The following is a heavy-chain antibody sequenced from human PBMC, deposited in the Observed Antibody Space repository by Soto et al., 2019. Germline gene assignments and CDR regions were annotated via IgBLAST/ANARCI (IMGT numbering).Heavy chain of an antibody. CDR3: ARGRTDYAYFES. D-gene: IGHD3-16*01. Sequence: PGGSLRLSCAASGIAFKSHTMYWVRQPPGKGLEWVSYISSGGSSTQYADSVKGRFTISRDNARNSLSLQMNGLRDEDTAIYYCARGRTDYAYFESWGQGAPVTVSS. CDR1: GIAFKSHT. J-gene: IGHJ4*02. CDR2: ISSGGSST. V-gene: IGHV3-48*02.